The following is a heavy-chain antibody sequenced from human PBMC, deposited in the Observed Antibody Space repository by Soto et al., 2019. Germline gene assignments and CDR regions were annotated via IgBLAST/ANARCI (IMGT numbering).Heavy chain of an antibody. J-gene: IGHJ6*02. CDR3: ARTRGGFHYYYGMDV. V-gene: IGHV3-33*03. CDR1: GFNFGVHG. CDR2: IWYDGSDK. D-gene: IGHD2-2*01. Sequence: QEQLVESGGTVVQPGGSLRLSCVASGFNFGVHGMHWVRQAPGKGLEWIAAIWYDGSDKDYAESVKGRFAISRDNSQNVLFLQMNTPRGEDTATYYCARTRGGFHYYYGMDVWGQGTAVTVS.